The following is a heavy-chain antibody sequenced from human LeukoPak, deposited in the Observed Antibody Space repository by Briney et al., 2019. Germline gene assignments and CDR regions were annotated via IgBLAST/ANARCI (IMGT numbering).Heavy chain of an antibody. CDR2: IWYDGSNK. Sequence: GGSLRLSCAASGFTFSSYGMHWVRQAPGKGLEWVAVIWYDGSNKYYADSVKGRFTISRDNSKNTLYLQMNSLRAEDTAVYYSATGSAYYFDYWGQGTLVTVSS. CDR3: ATGSAYYFDY. D-gene: IGHD3-10*01. V-gene: IGHV3-33*01. CDR1: GFTFSSYG. J-gene: IGHJ4*02.